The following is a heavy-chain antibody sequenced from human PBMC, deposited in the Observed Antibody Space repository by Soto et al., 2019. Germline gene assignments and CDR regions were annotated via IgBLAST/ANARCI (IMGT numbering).Heavy chain of an antibody. CDR1: RGTFSSYA. V-gene: IGHV1-69*13. J-gene: IGHJ6*02. Sequence: SVKVSCKASRGTFSSYAISWVRQAPGQGLEWMGGIIPIFGTANYAQKFQGRVTITADESTSTAYMELSSLRSEDTAVYYCARVSEYSSGYYYYYYGMDVWGQGTTVTVSS. CDR2: IIPIFGTA. D-gene: IGHD3-22*01. CDR3: ARVSEYSSGYYYYYYGMDV.